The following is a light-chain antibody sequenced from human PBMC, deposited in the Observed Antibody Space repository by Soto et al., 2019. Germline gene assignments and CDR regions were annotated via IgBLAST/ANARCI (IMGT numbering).Light chain of an antibody. Sequence: EIVLTQAPGTLSFSPGERATISCRASQSVTSSSLAWYQQKPGQAPRLLIYGASSRSTGIPDRLCGSGSGTYLTLTFSRLEPEDVALYCCQQYRKSPRVTFGGGTKVEIK. CDR2: GAS. J-gene: IGKJ4*01. CDR1: QSVTSSS. CDR3: QQYRKSPRVT. V-gene: IGKV3-20*01.